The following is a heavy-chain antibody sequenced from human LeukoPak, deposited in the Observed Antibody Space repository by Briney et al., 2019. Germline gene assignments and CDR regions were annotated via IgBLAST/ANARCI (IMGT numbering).Heavy chain of an antibody. CDR3: ARVGGPTPNLYFDL. J-gene: IGHJ2*01. Sequence: SETLSLTCTVSGASISPYYWTWIRQPAGKGLEWIGHIYTSGSTNYNPSLKSRVTMSLDTSKSQLSLKLNSVTAADTAVYYCARVGGPTPNLYFDLWGRGTLVTVSS. CDR2: IYTSGST. V-gene: IGHV4-4*07. D-gene: IGHD3-16*01. CDR1: GASISPYY.